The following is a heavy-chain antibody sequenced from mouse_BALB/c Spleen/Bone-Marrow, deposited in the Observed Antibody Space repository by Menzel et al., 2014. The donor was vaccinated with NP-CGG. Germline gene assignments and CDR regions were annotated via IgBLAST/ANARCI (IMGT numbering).Heavy chain of an antibody. J-gene: IGHJ4*01. CDR3: ARDEDYAMDY. CDR1: GFTFSSFG. V-gene: IGHV5-17*02. CDR2: ISSGSSTI. Sequence: EVMLVESGGGLVQPGGSRKLSCAASGFTFSSFGMHWVRQAPEKGLEWVAYISSGSSTIYYADTVKGRFTISRDNPKNTLFLQMTSLRSEDTAMYYCARDEDYAMDYWGQGTSVTVPS.